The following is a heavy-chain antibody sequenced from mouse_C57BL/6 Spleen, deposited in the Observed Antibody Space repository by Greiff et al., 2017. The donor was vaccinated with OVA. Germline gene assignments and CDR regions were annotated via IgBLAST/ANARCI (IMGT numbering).Heavy chain of an antibody. J-gene: IGHJ3*01. CDR2: IYPGDGDT. Sequence: VKLMESGPELVKPGASVKISCKASGYAFSSSWMHWVKQRPGKGLAWIGRIYPGDGDTTYNGKFKGKATLTAAKSSSTAYMQLSSLTSEDSAVYCCAAPYYDYDDAPCAYWGQGTLVTVSA. D-gene: IGHD2-4*01. CDR3: AAPYYDYDDAPCAY. CDR1: GYAFSSSW. V-gene: IGHV1-82*01.